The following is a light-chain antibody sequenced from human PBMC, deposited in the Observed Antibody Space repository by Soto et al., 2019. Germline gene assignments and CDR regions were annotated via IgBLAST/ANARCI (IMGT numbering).Light chain of an antibody. CDR3: HQYDSSPLT. CDR1: QSVSSSY. J-gene: IGKJ4*01. CDR2: GAS. V-gene: IGKV3-20*01. Sequence: EIVLTQSPGTLSLSPGERATLSCRASQSVSSSYLAWYQQKPGQAPRLLIYGASSRATGIPDRFSGSGSGKDFTLTISRLEPEDFAVYYCHQYDSSPLTFGGGTKVEIK.